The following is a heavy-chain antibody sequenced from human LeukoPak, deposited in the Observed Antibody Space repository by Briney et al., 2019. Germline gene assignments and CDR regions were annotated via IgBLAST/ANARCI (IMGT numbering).Heavy chain of an antibody. Sequence: PGGSLRLSCAASGFTFSSYSMNWVRQAPGKGLEWVSSISSSSSYIYYADSVKGRFTISRDNAKNSLYLQMNSLRAEDTAVYYCARVSAGGKYDFWSGYPVYFDYWGQGTLVTVSS. CDR2: ISSSSSYI. CDR1: GFTFSSYS. J-gene: IGHJ4*02. CDR3: ARVSAGGKYDFWSGYPVYFDY. V-gene: IGHV3-21*01. D-gene: IGHD3-3*01.